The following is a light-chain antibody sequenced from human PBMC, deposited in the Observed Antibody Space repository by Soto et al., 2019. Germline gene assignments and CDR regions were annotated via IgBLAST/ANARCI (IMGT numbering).Light chain of an antibody. CDR2: GAS. J-gene: IGKJ4*01. V-gene: IGKV3-20*01. CDR3: QQCGSSPVT. Sequence: EIVLTQSPGTLSLSPGERATLSCRASQSVSSSYLAWYQQKPGQAPRLLIYGASSRATGIPDRFSGSVSGTDFTLTISRLEPEDFAVYYCQQCGSSPVTFGGGTKVEIK. CDR1: QSVSSSY.